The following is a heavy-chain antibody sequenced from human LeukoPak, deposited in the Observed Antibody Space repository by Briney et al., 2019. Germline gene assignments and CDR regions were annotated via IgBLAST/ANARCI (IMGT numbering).Heavy chain of an antibody. V-gene: IGHV4-59*01. Sequence: SETLSLTCTVSGGSISRYHWSWIRQPPGKGLEWIGYIYYSESTNYNPSLKSRVTMSVDTSKNQFSLELSSVTAADTAVYYCAEGRGYYDYWGQGTLVTVSS. CDR2: IYYSEST. J-gene: IGHJ4*02. CDR1: GGSISRYH. CDR3: AEGRGYYDY.